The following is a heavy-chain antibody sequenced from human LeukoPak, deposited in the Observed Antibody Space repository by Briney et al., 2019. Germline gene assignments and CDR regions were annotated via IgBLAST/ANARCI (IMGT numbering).Heavy chain of an antibody. Sequence: PSETLSLTCTVSGGSVSSSIYYWGWIRQPPGKGLEWIGSIYYSGSTSYNPSLKSRVTISVDTSKNQFSLKLTSVTAADTAVYYCASRNDILTAYVFDYWGQGTLVTVSS. CDR1: GGSVSSSIYY. D-gene: IGHD3-9*01. J-gene: IGHJ4*02. V-gene: IGHV4-39*01. CDR3: ASRNDILTAYVFDY. CDR2: IYYSGST.